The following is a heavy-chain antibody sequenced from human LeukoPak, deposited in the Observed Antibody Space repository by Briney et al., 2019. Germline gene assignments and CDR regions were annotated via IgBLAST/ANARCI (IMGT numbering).Heavy chain of an antibody. V-gene: IGHV4-59*08. D-gene: IGHD1-14*01. CDR2: MYYSGTT. CDR1: GDSMSGYY. J-gene: IGHJ6*02. CDR3: ARHISDYYYYSMDV. Sequence: SETLSLTCSVSGDSMSGYYWSWIRQPPGKGLEWIGYMYYSGTTSYNPSLKSRVTLSTDTSKNHFSLKLYSVTAADTGVYYCARHISDYYYYSMDVWGQGTTVTVSS.